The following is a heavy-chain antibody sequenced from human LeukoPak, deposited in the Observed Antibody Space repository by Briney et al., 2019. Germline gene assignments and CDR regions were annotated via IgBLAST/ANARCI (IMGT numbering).Heavy chain of an antibody. J-gene: IGHJ4*02. CDR3: ARGKYYFDY. V-gene: IGHV4-59*01. CDR2: MYYSGNT. Sequence: SETLSLTCTVSVDSISGYYWSWIRQPPGKGLEWIGYMYYSGNTNYNPSLKSRLTTSLDTSKNQFSLKLSSVTAADTAVYYCARGKYYFDYWGQGTLVTVSS. CDR1: VDSISGYY.